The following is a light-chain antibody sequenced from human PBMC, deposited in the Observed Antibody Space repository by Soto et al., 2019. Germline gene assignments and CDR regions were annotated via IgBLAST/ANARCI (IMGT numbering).Light chain of an antibody. CDR1: SSDVGGYDS. CDR2: EVS. CDR3: SSYTISSNLYV. J-gene: IGLJ1*01. V-gene: IGLV2-14*01. Sequence: QSALTQPPSASGSPGQSVTISCTGTSSDVGGYDSVAWYQQHPGKAPKLIIYEVSDRPSGVSDRFSGSKSGNTASLTISGLQAEDEADYYCSSYTISSNLYVFGTGTKLTVL.